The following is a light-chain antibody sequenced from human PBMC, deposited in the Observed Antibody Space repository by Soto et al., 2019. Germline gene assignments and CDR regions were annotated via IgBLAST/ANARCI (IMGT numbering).Light chain of an antibody. CDR1: QDISYY. CDR3: QKYHSAPRM. CDR2: GAS. V-gene: IGKV1-27*01. J-gene: IGKJ1*01. Sequence: DIQMTQSPSSLYASVGDRVTITCRANQDISYYLAWYQQKQGKVPKLLIYGASTLQSGVPSRFSGSGSGTDFTLTISSLQPEDIAIYYCQKYHSAPRMFGQGTKVEIK.